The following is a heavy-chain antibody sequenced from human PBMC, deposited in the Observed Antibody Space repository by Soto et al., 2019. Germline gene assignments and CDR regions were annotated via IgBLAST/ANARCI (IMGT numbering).Heavy chain of an antibody. CDR1: VFTFSNYL. D-gene: IGHD2-8*01. Sequence: VGSLILSCSSPVFTFSNYLISLFRQVPVNGLAWVSNIKEDGSEKYYVDSVKGLFTISRDNAKNSVHLQMNSLRDEDTAVYYCVRFSILVYGRGRGELFASWAQGTPVXV. J-gene: IGHJ4*02. V-gene: IGHV3-7*01. CDR3: VRFSILVYGRGRGELFAS. CDR2: IKEDGSEK.